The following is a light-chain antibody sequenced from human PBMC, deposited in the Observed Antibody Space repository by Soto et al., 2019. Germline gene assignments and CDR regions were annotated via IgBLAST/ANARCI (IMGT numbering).Light chain of an antibody. Sequence: EIVMTQSPATLSVSPGERATLSCRASQSISSNLAWYQQKPGQAPRLLIYGASTRATGIPARFSGSGSGTEFTLIISSVQFVDLPVYYCQQYNNWPLTFGGGTKVEIK. J-gene: IGKJ4*01. CDR1: QSISSN. V-gene: IGKV3-15*01. CDR3: QQYNNWPLT. CDR2: GAS.